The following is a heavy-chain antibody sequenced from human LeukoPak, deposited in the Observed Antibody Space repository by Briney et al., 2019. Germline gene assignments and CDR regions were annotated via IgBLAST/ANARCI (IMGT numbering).Heavy chain of an antibody. CDR3: ARRVRFLTFDRYYYYYMDV. CDR2: IYTSGST. Sequence: NPSETLSLTCTVSGGSISSYYWSWIRQPAGKGLERIGRIYTSGSTNYNPSLKSRVTMSVDTSKNQFSLKLSSVTAADTAVYYCARRVRFLTFDRYYYYYMDVWGKGTTVTVSS. V-gene: IGHV4-4*07. J-gene: IGHJ6*03. D-gene: IGHD3-3*01. CDR1: GGSISSYY.